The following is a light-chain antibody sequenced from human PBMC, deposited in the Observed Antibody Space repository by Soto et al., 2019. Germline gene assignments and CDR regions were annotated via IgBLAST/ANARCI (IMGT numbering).Light chain of an antibody. J-gene: IGKJ1*01. CDR2: GAS. Sequence: EIVMTQSPATLSVSPGERATLSCRASQSISSNLAWYQQKPGQAPRLLIYGASTMDTGIPARFSGSGSGTDFTLTISSLQSEDFAVYYCQQYNDWPRTFGQGAKVDIK. V-gene: IGKV3-15*01. CDR3: QQYNDWPRT. CDR1: QSISSN.